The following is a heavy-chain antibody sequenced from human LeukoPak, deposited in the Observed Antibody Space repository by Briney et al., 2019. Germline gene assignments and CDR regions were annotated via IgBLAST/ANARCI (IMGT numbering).Heavy chain of an antibody. CDR3: AKDQGFYYLDY. CDR2: INGNGAST. D-gene: IGHD2-15*01. Sequence: GGSLRLSCAASTFTMNTHAMGCVRQAPGKGLEWVSGINGNGASTYYSDSVKGRFTISRDNSKNTLYLQMSSLRAEDTAGYYCAKDQGFYYLDYWGQGTLVTVSS. V-gene: IGHV3-23*01. CDR1: TFTMNTHA. J-gene: IGHJ4*02.